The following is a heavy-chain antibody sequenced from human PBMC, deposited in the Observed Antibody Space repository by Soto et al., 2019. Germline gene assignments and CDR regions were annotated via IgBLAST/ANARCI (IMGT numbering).Heavy chain of an antibody. V-gene: IGHV1-18*01. J-gene: IGHJ5*02. D-gene: IGHD3-10*01. CDR2: ISAYNGNT. CDR1: GYTFTSYG. Sequence: ASVKVSCKASGYTFTSYGISWVRQAPGQGLEWMGWISAYNGNTNYAQKLQGRVTITTDTSTSTAYMELRSLRSEDTAVYYCARELCYCRQTPRNFDPWGQGTLVTVSS. CDR3: ARELCYCRQTPRNFDP.